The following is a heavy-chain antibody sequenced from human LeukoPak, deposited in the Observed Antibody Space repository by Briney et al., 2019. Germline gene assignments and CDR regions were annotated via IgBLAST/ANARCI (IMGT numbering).Heavy chain of an antibody. V-gene: IGHV4-59*01. Sequence: PSETLSLTCTVSGGSISSYYWSWIRQPPGKGLEWIGYIYYSGSTNYNPSLKSRVTISVDTSKNQFSLKLSSVTAADTAVYFCAGSVLTVNFDYWGQGILVTVSS. CDR2: IYYSGST. J-gene: IGHJ4*02. D-gene: IGHD3-9*01. CDR3: AGSVLTVNFDY. CDR1: GGSISSYY.